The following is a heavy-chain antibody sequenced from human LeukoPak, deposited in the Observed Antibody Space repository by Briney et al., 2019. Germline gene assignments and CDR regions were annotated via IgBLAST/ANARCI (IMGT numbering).Heavy chain of an antibody. V-gene: IGHV4-4*07. J-gene: IGHJ6*03. CDR2: IYGSGIT. CDR3: ARLKFYDSTGYSPGYYMDV. Sequence: SETLSLTCTVSGGSIISNYWSWIRQSAGTGLEWIGRIYGSGITDYNPSLKSRVTMSLDTSRKQFSLRLTSVTAADTAVYYCARLKFYDSTGYSPGYYMDVWGEGNMVSVFS. CDR1: GGSIISNY. D-gene: IGHD3-22*01.